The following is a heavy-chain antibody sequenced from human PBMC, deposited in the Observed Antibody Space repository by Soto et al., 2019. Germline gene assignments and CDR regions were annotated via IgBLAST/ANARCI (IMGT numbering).Heavy chain of an antibody. CDR1: GGTFSSYA. CDR2: IIPIFGTA. CDR3: ARVRISSSGFFYHWFDP. V-gene: IGHV1-69*12. J-gene: IGHJ5*02. Sequence: QVQLVQSGAEVKKPGSSVKVSCKASGGTFSSYAISWVRQAPGQGLEWMGGIIPIFGTANYAQKFQGRVTITADESTSPAYMELRSLRSEDTAVYYGARVRISSSGFFYHWFDPWGQGTLVTVSS. D-gene: IGHD6-6*01.